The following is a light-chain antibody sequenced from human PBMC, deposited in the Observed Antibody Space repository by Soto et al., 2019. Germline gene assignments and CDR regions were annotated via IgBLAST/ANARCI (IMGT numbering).Light chain of an antibody. CDR3: QQYNSYPYT. CDR2: DAS. J-gene: IGKJ2*01. V-gene: IGKV1-5*01. CDR1: QSISSW. Sequence: DIQMTQSPSTLSASVGDRVTITCRASQSISSWLDWYQQKPGKAPKLLIYDASSLESGVPSRFSGSGSGTEFTLTISSLQSDDFATYYGQQYNSYPYTFGQGTKLEIK.